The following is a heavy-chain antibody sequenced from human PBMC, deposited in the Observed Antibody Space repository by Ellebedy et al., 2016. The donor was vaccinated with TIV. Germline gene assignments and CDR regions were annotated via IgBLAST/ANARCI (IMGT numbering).Heavy chain of an antibody. D-gene: IGHD3-10*01. CDR3: ASGGIIGSGSYYPQY. CDR2: ISAYNGNT. Sequence: ASVKVSXXASGYTFTSYDINWVRQAPGQGLEWMGWISAYNGNTNYAQKLQGRVTMTTDTSTSTAYMELRSLRSDDTAVYYCASGGIIGSGSYYPQYWGQGTLVTVSS. V-gene: IGHV1-18*01. J-gene: IGHJ4*02. CDR1: GYTFTSYD.